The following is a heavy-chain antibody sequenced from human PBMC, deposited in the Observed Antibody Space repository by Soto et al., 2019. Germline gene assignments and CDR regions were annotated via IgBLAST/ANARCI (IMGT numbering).Heavy chain of an antibody. D-gene: IGHD2-21*02. CDR1: GCTFNTYG. Sequence: LRLSCPASGCTFNTYGRHWVRLAPVNGLEWVAVIAYDGSNKYYADSVKVRFTISRDNSENTLYLQMSSLRAEYTAVYYCAAGAGRCQHRYRLHVCSPGTSETVS. J-gene: IGHJ6*02. V-gene: IGHV3-30*03. CDR3: AAGAGRCQHRYRLHV. CDR2: IAYDGSNK.